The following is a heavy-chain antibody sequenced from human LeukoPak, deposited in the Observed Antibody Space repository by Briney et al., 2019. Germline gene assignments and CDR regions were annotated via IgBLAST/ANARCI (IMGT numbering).Heavy chain of an antibody. D-gene: IGHD6-19*01. J-gene: IGHJ4*02. CDR3: AKKGAVAGDY. CDR2: ISGSGGST. CDR1: GGSISRNN. V-gene: IGHV3-23*01. Sequence: GTLSLTCAVSGGSISRNNWWSWVRQPPGKGLEWVSAISGSGGSTYYADSVKGRFTISRDNSKNTLYLQMNSLRAEDAAVYYCAKKGAVAGDYWGQGTLVTVSS.